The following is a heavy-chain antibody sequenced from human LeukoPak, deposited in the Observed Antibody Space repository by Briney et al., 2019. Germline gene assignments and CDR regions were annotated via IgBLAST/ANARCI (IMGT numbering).Heavy chain of an antibody. D-gene: IGHD6-19*01. CDR1: GFSFSNNA. V-gene: IGHV3-23*01. Sequence: GGSLRLSCAASGFSFSNNAITWVRQGPGKGLEWVSAIRPDGDRTYYANSVRGRFTISRDNSKDTVYLQINGLRVEDTAVYYCAREQSGTRGWYTVDYWGQGTLVTVSS. CDR3: AREQSGTRGWYTVDY. CDR2: IRPDGDRT. J-gene: IGHJ4*02.